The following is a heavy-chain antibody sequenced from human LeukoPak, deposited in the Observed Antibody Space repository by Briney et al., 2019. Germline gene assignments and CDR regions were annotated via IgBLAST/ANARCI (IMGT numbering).Heavy chain of an antibody. J-gene: IGHJ5*02. Sequence: ASVKVSCKASGYTFTSYYMHWVRQAPGQGLEWMGIINPSGGSTSYAQKFQGRVTMTTDTSTSTAYMELRSLRSDDTAVYYCARRRGAWFDPWGQGTLVTVSS. V-gene: IGHV1-46*01. CDR1: GYTFTSYY. CDR3: ARRRGAWFDP. CDR2: INPSGGST.